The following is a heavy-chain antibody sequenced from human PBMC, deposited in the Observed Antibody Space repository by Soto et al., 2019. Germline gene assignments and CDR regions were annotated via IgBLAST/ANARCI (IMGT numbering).Heavy chain of an antibody. CDR1: GYSFTSYW. V-gene: IGHV5-51*01. CDR3: ARICGEYSSSRGMCALWGMDV. Sequence: RGESLKISCKGSGYSFTSYWIGWVRQMPGKGLEWMGIIYPGDSDTRYSPSFQGQVTISADKSISTAYLQWSSLKASDTAMYYCARICGEYSSSRGMCALWGMDVWGQGTTVTVSS. J-gene: IGHJ6*02. CDR2: IYPGDSDT. D-gene: IGHD6-6*01.